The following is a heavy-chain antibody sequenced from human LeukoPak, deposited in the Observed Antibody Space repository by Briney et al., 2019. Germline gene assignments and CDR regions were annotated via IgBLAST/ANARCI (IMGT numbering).Heavy chain of an antibody. Sequence: SETLSLTCTVSGGSISSYYWSWIRQPAGKGLEWIGRIYTSGSTSYNSPLKSRVTMSVDTSKNQFSLKLSSVTAADTAVYYCARDLGGYNYGYSLDYWGQGTLVSVSS. J-gene: IGHJ4*02. CDR2: IYTSGST. V-gene: IGHV4-4*07. CDR3: ARDLGGYNYGYSLDY. D-gene: IGHD5-18*01. CDR1: GGSISSYY.